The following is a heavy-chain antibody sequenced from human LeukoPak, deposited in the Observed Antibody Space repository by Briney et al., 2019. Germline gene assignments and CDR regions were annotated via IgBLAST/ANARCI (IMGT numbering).Heavy chain of an antibody. CDR2: IYYSGST. Sequence: SETLSLTCTVSGGSISSYYWSWIRQPPGKGLEWIWYIYYSGSTNYNPSLKSRVAITVDTSKNQFSLKLSSVTAADTAVYYCARSYGDYQYYYYYYYMDVWGKGTTVTISS. J-gene: IGHJ6*03. V-gene: IGHV4-59*01. D-gene: IGHD4-17*01. CDR1: GGSISSYY. CDR3: ARSYGDYQYYYYYYYMDV.